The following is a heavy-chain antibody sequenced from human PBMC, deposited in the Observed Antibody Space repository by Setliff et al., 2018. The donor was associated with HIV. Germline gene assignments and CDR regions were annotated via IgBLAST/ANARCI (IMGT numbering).Heavy chain of an antibody. Sequence: PGESLKISCKASGYIFTNYWVGWVRQAPGKGLEWMAYFDPQDGETVYAQKFQGRVTMTEDTSTDTAYMELSGLRSEDTAVYYCAIDGAGGWLRPMPDYWGQGTLVTVSS. CDR2: FDPQDGET. CDR1: GYIFTNYW. D-gene: IGHD5-12*01. V-gene: IGHV1-24*01. CDR3: AIDGAGGWLRPMPDY. J-gene: IGHJ4*02.